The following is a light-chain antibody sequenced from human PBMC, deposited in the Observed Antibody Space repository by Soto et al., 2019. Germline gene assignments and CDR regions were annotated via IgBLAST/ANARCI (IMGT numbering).Light chain of an antibody. CDR3: QQSYSTPPIT. V-gene: IGKV1-12*01. CDR1: QDVGKW. Sequence: DIQMTQSPSSVSASVGDRVTITCRASQDVGKWLAWYQQKPGKAPKLLIYAASSLQSGVPSRFSGSGSGTDFTLTISSLQPEDFATYYCQQSYSTPPITFGQGTRLEIK. CDR2: AAS. J-gene: IGKJ5*01.